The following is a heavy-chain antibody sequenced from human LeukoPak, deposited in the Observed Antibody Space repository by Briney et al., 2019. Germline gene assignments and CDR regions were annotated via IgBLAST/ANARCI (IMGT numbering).Heavy chain of an antibody. CDR3: ARINGYCSDFNCMLTFDY. V-gene: IGHV5-51*01. Sequence: GESLKISCKVSGYSFTTYWIGWVRQMPGKGLECMGLIYPGDSDTRYSPSFQGQVTISVDKSINTAYLQWSSLKASDTAIYYCARINGYCSDFNCMLTFDYWGQGTLVTVSS. J-gene: IGHJ4*02. D-gene: IGHD2-15*01. CDR1: GYSFTTYW. CDR2: IYPGDSDT.